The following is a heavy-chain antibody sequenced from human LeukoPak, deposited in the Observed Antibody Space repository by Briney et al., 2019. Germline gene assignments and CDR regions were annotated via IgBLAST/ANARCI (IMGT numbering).Heavy chain of an antibody. CDR2: ISGSGGST. V-gene: IGHV3-23*01. CDR3: AKGRGDAFDI. J-gene: IGHJ3*02. Sequence: ETLSLTCAVYGGSFSGYYWSWIRQPPGKGLEWVSAISGSGGSTYYADSVKGRFTISRDNSKNTLYLQMNSLRAEDTAVYYCAKGRGDAFDIWGQGTMVTVSS. CDR1: GGSFSGYY. D-gene: IGHD3-10*01.